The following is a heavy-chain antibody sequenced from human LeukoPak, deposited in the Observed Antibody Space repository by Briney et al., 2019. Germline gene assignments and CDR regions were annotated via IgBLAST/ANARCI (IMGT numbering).Heavy chain of an antibody. V-gene: IGHV4-59*01. Sequence: PSETLSLTCTVSVGSISSYYWSWIRQPPGKELEWIGYIYYSGSTNYHPSLKSRVTMSVDTSKNQFSLNLRSVTAADTAFYYCARDGKSGTREFDYWGQGILVIVSS. CDR3: ARDGKSGTREFDY. D-gene: IGHD1-1*01. CDR1: VGSISSYY. J-gene: IGHJ4*02. CDR2: IYYSGST.